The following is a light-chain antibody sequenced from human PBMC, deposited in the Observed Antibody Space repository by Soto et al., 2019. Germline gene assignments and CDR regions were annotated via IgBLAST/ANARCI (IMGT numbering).Light chain of an antibody. V-gene: IGKV1-9*01. J-gene: IGKJ5*01. Sequence: IQLTQSPPSLAASVGDRVTITCRASQDMSSSLAWYQHKPGKAPSLLIYSASTLQNGVPSRISGSGSGTDFTLTISSLQPEDFATYYCQQLNSYPFTFGQGTRLEN. CDR1: QDMSSS. CDR2: SAS. CDR3: QQLNSYPFT.